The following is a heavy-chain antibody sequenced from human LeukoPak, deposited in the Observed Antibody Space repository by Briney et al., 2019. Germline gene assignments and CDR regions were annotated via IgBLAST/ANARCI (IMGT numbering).Heavy chain of an antibody. J-gene: IGHJ4*02. CDR1: GGTFSSYA. Sequence: ASVKVSCKASGGTFSSYAISWVRQAPGQGLEWMGGIIPIFGTANYAQKFQGRVTITADESTSTAYMELSSLRSEDTAVYYCATDYTDYSLDYWGQGTLVTVSS. CDR2: IIPIFGTA. D-gene: IGHD4-11*01. CDR3: ATDYTDYSLDY. V-gene: IGHV1-69*13.